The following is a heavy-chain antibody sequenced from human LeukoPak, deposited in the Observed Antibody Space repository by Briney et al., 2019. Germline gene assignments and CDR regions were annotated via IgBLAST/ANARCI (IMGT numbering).Heavy chain of an antibody. CDR3: ARAGGYASSWAY. V-gene: IGHV3-7*01. Sequence: PGGSLRLSCAASGFTFSSYWMSWVRQAPGKGLEWVANIKQDGSEKNYVDSVKGRFTNSRDNAKNSLDLQMNSLRGEDTAVYYCARAGGYASSWAYWGQGTLVTVSS. CDR1: GFTFSSYW. J-gene: IGHJ4*02. D-gene: IGHD5-12*01. CDR2: IKQDGSEK.